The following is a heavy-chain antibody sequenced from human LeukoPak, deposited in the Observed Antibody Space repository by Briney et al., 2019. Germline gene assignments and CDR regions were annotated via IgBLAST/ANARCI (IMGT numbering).Heavy chain of an antibody. J-gene: IGHJ5*02. D-gene: IGHD2-15*01. CDR2: ISSSSSTI. CDR3: ARAASGGSCYATGGCFWFDP. CDR1: GFTVSSYG. V-gene: IGHV3-48*01. Sequence: PGVSLRLSCAASGFTVSSYGMHWVRQAPGKGLEWVSYISSSSSTIYYEDSVKGRFTISRDNAKNSLYLQMNSLRAEDTAVYYCARAASGGSCYATGGCFWFDPWGQGTLVTVSS.